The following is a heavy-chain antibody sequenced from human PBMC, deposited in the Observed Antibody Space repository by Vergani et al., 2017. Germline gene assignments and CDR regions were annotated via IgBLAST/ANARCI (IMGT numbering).Heavy chain of an antibody. D-gene: IGHD3-22*01. CDR1: GFTFSSYE. V-gene: IGHV3-48*03. Sequence: EVQLVESGGGLVQPGGSLRLSCAASGFTFSSYEMNWVRQAPGKGLEWVSYISSSGSTIYYADSVKGRFTISRDIAKNSLYLQMNSLSAEDTAVYYCARGEGDYYDSSGYSGAFDIWGQGTMVTVSS. CDR2: ISSSGSTI. CDR3: ARGEGDYYDSSGYSGAFDI. J-gene: IGHJ3*02.